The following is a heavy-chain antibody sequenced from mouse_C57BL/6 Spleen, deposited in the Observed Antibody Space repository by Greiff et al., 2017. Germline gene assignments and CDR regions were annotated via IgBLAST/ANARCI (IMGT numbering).Heavy chain of an antibody. CDR3: AIPAQATSFAY. J-gene: IGHJ3*01. Sequence: VKLQQPGAELVKPGASVKVSCKASGYTFTSYWMHWVKQRPGQGLEWIGRIHPSDSDTNYNQKFKGKATLTVDKSSSTAYMQLSSLTSEDSAVYYCAIPAQATSFAYWGQGTLVTVSA. V-gene: IGHV1-74*01. CDR1: GYTFTSYW. D-gene: IGHD3-2*02. CDR2: IHPSDSDT.